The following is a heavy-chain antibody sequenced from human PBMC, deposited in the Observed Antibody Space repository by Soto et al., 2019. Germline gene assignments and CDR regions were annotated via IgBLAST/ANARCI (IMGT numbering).Heavy chain of an antibody. CDR1: GFIFANYW. D-gene: IGHD5-12*01. Sequence: GGSLRLSCAASGFIFANYWMTWVRQAPGKGLEWVSAISGSGDERFYADSVKGRFTISRDNSKNTVYLQVNSLRADDTAVYYCVKSPRSGYEAPWDYWGQGTQVTVSS. V-gene: IGHV3-23*01. CDR3: VKSPRSGYEAPWDY. CDR2: ISGSGDER. J-gene: IGHJ4*02.